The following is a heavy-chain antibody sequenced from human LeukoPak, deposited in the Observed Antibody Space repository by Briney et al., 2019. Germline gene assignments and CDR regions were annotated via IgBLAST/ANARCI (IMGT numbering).Heavy chain of an antibody. CDR2: ISSSSSYT. V-gene: IGHV3-11*06. J-gene: IGHJ3*02. CDR3: ARGMSSSPWDAFDI. Sequence: TGGSLRLSCAASGFTFSDYNMSWIRQAPGKGLEWVSYISSSSSYTNYADSVKGRFTISRDNAKNSLYLQMNSLRAEDTAVYYCARGMSSSPWDAFDIWGQGTMVTVSS. CDR1: GFTFSDYN. D-gene: IGHD6-19*01.